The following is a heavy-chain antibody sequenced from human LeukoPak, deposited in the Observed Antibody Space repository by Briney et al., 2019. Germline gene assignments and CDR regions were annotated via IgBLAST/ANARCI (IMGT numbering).Heavy chain of an antibody. J-gene: IGHJ4*02. CDR3: ARGYGYYNY. CDR2: ISSSGSSI. D-gene: IGHD3-3*01. Sequence: PGGSLRLSCAVSGFTFSSYEMNWVRQAPGKGLEWVSYISSSGSSIYYADSVKGRFTISRDNAKNSLYLQMNSLRAEDTAIYYCARGYGYYNYWGQGTLVTVSS. V-gene: IGHV3-48*03. CDR1: GFTFSSYE.